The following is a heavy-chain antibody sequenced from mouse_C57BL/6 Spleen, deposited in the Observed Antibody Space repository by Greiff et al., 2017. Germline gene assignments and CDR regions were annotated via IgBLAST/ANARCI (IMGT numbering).Heavy chain of an antibody. J-gene: IGHJ3*01. D-gene: IGHD1-1*01. CDR3: ARGDYGSISWFAY. CDR1: GYTFTSYW. V-gene: IGHV1-52*01. Sequence: VQLQQPGAELVRPGSSVKLSCKASGYTFTSYWMHWVKQRPIQGLEWIGNIDPSDSETHYNQKFKDKATLTVDKSSSTAYMQLSSLTSADYAVYYCARGDYGSISWFAYWGQGTLVTVSA. CDR2: IDPSDSET.